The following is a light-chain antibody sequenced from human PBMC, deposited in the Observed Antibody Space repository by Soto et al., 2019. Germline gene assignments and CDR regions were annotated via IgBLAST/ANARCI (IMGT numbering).Light chain of an antibody. V-gene: IGKV1-39*01. CDR3: QQSYSTPQT. CDR2: DAS. Sequence: IQLTQSPASLSASVGDRVTITCRASQDISSYLAWYQQKPGKAPKLLIYDASTLQSGVPSRFSGSGSGTDFALTISSLQPEDFATYYCQQSYSTPQTFGQGTKVDIK. J-gene: IGKJ1*01. CDR1: QDISSY.